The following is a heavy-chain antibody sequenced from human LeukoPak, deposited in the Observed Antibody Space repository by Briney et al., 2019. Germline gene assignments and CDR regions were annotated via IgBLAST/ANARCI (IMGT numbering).Heavy chain of an antibody. CDR1: GGTFSNYA. D-gene: IGHD3-22*01. V-gene: IGHV1-69*01. Sequence: ASAKVSCKPSGGTFSNYAISWVRQAPGQGLEWMGGIIPMFATTNSAQKFQGRVTITADDSTITAYMELTSLTSEDTAVYYCASGGSYFDTNGYYAANFDYWGQGTLVTVSS. J-gene: IGHJ4*02. CDR2: IIPMFATT. CDR3: ASGGSYFDTNGYYAANFDY.